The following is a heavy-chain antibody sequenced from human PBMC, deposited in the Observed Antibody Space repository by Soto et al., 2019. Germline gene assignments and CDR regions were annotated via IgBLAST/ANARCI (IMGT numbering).Heavy chain of an antibody. CDR2: IIPIFGTA. Sequence: SVKVSCKASGGTFSSYAISWVRQAPGQGLEWMGGIIPIFGTANYAQKFQGRVTITADESTSTAYMELSSLRSEGTAVYYCATARYYYDSSGYFFPPGYWGQGTLVTVSS. V-gene: IGHV1-69*13. CDR3: ATARYYYDSSGYFFPPGY. D-gene: IGHD3-22*01. CDR1: GGTFSSYA. J-gene: IGHJ4*02.